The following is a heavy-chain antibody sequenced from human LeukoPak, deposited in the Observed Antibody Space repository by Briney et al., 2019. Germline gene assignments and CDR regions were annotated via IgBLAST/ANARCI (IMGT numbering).Heavy chain of an antibody. CDR1: GVSIRGYF. J-gene: IGHJ4*02. D-gene: IGHD6-13*01. CDR3: AMAYSSSWYYFDY. Sequence: SETLSLTCTVSGVSIRGYFWTWLRQPPGKGLEWFGYIYYSGSTNYNPSLKSRVTIAVDTSKNQFSLRLSSVTAADTAVYYCAMAYSSSWYYFDYWGQGTLVTVSS. CDR2: IYYSGST. V-gene: IGHV4-59*01.